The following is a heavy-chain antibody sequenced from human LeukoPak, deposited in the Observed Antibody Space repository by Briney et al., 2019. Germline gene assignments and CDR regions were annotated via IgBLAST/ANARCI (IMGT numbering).Heavy chain of an antibody. CDR3: AHRLTGYNSNWYHGYFDY. V-gene: IGHV2-5*02. CDR1: GFSLRTNGVG. CDR2: IYWDDDK. Sequence: SGPTLLKPTQTLTLTCTFSGFSLRTNGVGVGWIRQPPGEALEWLTLIYWDDDKRYNPSLKSRLTVTKDVSKNQVVLTLTNMDPVDTATYYCAHRLTGYNSNWYHGYFDYWGQGTLVTVSS. J-gene: IGHJ4*02. D-gene: IGHD6-13*01.